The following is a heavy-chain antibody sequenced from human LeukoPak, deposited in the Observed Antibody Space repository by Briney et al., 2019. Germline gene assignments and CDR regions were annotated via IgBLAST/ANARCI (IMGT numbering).Heavy chain of an antibody. V-gene: IGHV4-59*12. CDR3: ASSHPSPRRYYGATRGVWFDP. J-gene: IGHJ5*02. CDR1: GGSISNYY. D-gene: IGHD4/OR15-4a*01. CDR2: ISYSAGT. Sequence: SETLSLTCTASGGSISNYYWSWIQQPPGRGLEWMGCISYSAGTNYNPSFQRRVTISVDTSKHQFSLKLSPATAEDTAVYYCASSHPSPRRYYGATRGVWFDPWGQGTLVTVSS.